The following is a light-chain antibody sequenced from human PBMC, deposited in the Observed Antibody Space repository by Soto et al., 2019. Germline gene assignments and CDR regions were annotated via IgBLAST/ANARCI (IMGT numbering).Light chain of an antibody. CDR3: QQYYSTPLT. CDR1: HIVLYSSNNKNY. J-gene: IGKJ4*01. Sequence: DLVLTPTPYSLSVSLGERATINCKSIHIVLYSSNNKNYLAWYQQKPGQPPKLLIYWASTRESGVPDRFSGSGSGTDFTLTISSLQAEDVAVYYCQQYYSTPLTFGGGTKVDI. V-gene: IGKV4-1*01. CDR2: WAS.